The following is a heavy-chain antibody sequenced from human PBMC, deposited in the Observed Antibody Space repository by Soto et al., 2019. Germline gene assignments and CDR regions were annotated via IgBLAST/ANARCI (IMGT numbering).Heavy chain of an antibody. CDR2: INPNSGGT. Sequence: ASVKVSCKASGYTFTGYYMHWVRQAPGQGLEWMGWINPNSGGTNYAQKFQGWVTMTRDTSISKSYMELSRLRSDDTAVYYCARGASGQQPPREDAFDTWGQGTMVTVSS. CDR3: ARGASGQQPPREDAFDT. J-gene: IGHJ3*02. CDR1: GYTFTGYY. D-gene: IGHD6-13*01. V-gene: IGHV1-2*04.